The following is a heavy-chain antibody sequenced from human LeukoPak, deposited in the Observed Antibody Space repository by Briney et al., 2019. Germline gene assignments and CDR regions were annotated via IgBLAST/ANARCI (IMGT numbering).Heavy chain of an antibody. D-gene: IGHD3-22*01. J-gene: IGHJ3*02. CDR1: GGSISSYY. CDR3: AAGGYDSSGYSLFAFDI. CDR2: IYTSGST. Sequence: SETLSLTCTVSGGSISSYYWSWIRQPAGKGLEWIGRIYTSGSTNYNPSLKSRVTMSVDTSKNQFPLKLSSVTAADTAVYYRAAGGYDSSGYSLFAFDIWGQGTMVTVSS. V-gene: IGHV4-4*07.